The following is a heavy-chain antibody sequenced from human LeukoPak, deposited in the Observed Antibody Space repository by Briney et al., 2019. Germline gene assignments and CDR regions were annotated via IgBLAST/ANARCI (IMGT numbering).Heavy chain of an antibody. CDR2: IYYSGST. V-gene: IGHV4-59*01. CDR3: ARYPSPMIVESDYYYYMDV. J-gene: IGHJ6*03. CDR1: GDSISAYY. Sequence: SETLSLTCTVSGDSISAYYWSWIRQPPGKGLEWIGYIYYSGSTNYNPSLKSRVTISLDTPKNQFSLKLSSVNAADTAVYYCARYPSPMIVESDYYYYMDVWGKGTTVTVSS. D-gene: IGHD3-22*01.